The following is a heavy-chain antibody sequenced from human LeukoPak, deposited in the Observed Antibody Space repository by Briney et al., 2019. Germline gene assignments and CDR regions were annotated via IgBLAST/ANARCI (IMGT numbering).Heavy chain of an antibody. CDR2: IRYDGSNK. V-gene: IGHV3-30*02. CDR1: GFTFSSYG. CDR3: AKTMSPYYYDSSGF. J-gene: IGHJ4*02. D-gene: IGHD3-22*01. Sequence: AGGSLRLSCAASGFTFSSYGMHWVRQPPGKGLEWVAFIRYDGSNKFYADSVEGRFTISRDNSKNTQYMQMNSLRTEDTAVYYCAKTMSPYYYDSSGFWGQGTLVTVSS.